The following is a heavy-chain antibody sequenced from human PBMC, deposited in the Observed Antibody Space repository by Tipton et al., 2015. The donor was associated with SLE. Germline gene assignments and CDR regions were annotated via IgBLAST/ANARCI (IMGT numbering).Heavy chain of an antibody. CDR1: GGSFSGYY. Sequence: LRLSCAVYGGSFSGYYWSWIRQPPGKGLEWIGEINHSGSTNYNPSLKSRVTISVDTSKNQFSLKLSSVTAADTAVYYCAVGSYYDFWSGYPPYCYYGMDVWRQGTTVTVSS. J-gene: IGHJ6*02. D-gene: IGHD3-3*01. CDR3: AVGSYYDFWSGYPPYCYYGMDV. V-gene: IGHV4-34*01. CDR2: INHSGST.